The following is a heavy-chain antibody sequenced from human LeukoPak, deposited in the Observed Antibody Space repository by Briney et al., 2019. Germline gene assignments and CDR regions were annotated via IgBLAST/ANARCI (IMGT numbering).Heavy chain of an antibody. D-gene: IGHD3-22*01. Sequence: GRSLRLSCAASGFTFGSYAMHWVRQAPGKGLEWVAVISYDGSNKYYADSVKGRFTISRDNSKNTLYLQMNSLRAEDTAVYYCARAISGYYPAFDYWGQGTLVTVSS. CDR1: GFTFGSYA. CDR2: ISYDGSNK. V-gene: IGHV3-30*04. J-gene: IGHJ4*02. CDR3: ARAISGYYPAFDY.